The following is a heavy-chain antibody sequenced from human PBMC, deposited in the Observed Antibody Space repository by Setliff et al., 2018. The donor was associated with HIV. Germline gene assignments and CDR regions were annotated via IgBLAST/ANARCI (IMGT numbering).Heavy chain of an antibody. CDR2: ISSASSTI. D-gene: IGHD3-10*01. J-gene: IGHJ3*02. V-gene: IGHV3-48*04. CDR3: ARRGNYLGDAFDI. Sequence: GGSLRLSCEVSGFTFSKYSMNWVRQAPGKWLEWVSYISSASSTIYYADSVKGRFTISRDNAKNSLYLQMNSLRAEDTAVYYCARRGNYLGDAFDIWGQGTMVTVSS. CDR1: GFTFSKYS.